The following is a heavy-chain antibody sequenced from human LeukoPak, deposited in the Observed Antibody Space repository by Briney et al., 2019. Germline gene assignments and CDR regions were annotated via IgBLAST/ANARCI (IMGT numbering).Heavy chain of an antibody. CDR2: IYYSGST. D-gene: IGHD3-22*01. CDR3: ARSPSLYYYDSSGYLDY. J-gene: IGHJ4*02. V-gene: IGHV4-61*01. CDR1: GGSVSSGSYY. Sequence: SETLSLTCTVSGGSVSSGSYYWSWIRQPPGKGLEWIGYIYYSGSTNCNPSLKSRVTISVDTSKNQFSLKLSSVTAADTAVYYCARSPSLYYYDSSGYLDYWGQGTLVTVSS.